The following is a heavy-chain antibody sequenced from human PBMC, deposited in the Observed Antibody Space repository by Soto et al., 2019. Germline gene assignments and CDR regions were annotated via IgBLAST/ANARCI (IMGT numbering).Heavy chain of an antibody. CDR2: IWFDGNKQ. J-gene: IGHJ5*02. Sequence: PGGSLRLSCAASGFTFGNYGMHWVRQAPGKGLEWVAVIWFDGNKQHYADSVKGRFTISRDNSKSTIFLQMNNLRSDDSASYSFAREGHSHAFRWFDLWGQGTTVTVSS. CDR1: GFTFGNYG. V-gene: IGHV3-33*01. CDR3: AREGHSHAFRWFDL. D-gene: IGHD5-18*01.